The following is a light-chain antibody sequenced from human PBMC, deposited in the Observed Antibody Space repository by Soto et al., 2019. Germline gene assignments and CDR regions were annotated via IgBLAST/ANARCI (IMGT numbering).Light chain of an antibody. CDR3: QQYDSSHT. CDR2: GAS. Sequence: EIVMTQSPATLSVSPGEIATLSCRASQSVSSNLAWYQQKPGQAPRLLIFGASTRATGIPDRFSGSGSGTDFTLTISRLEPADFGVYYCQQYDSSHTFGQGTRLEIK. V-gene: IGKV3-15*01. CDR1: QSVSSN. J-gene: IGKJ5*01.